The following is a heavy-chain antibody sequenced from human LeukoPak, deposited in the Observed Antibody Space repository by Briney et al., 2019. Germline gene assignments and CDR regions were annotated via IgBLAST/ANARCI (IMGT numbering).Heavy chain of an antibody. CDR2: ISGSGGSA. J-gene: IGHJ6*02. CDR1: GFIFNNYA. V-gene: IGHV3-23*01. Sequence: GSLRLSCAASGFIFNNYAMRWVRQAPGKGLEWVATISGSGGSAHYADSVKGRFTISRDSSKNTLSLQMNRLRGEDTAIYYCAKTSVAGTRYNYYAMDVWGQGTTVTVSS. CDR3: AKTSVAGTRYNYYAMDV. D-gene: IGHD6-13*01.